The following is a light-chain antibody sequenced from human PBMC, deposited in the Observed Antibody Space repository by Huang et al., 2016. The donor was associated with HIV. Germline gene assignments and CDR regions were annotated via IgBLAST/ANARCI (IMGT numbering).Light chain of an antibody. J-gene: IGKJ1*01. V-gene: IGKV1-39*01. CDR2: IAT. Sequence: DIQMTQSPSSLSASIGDRVTMTCRASHTINSNLNWYQQKPGKAPNLLIFIATYLASGVPSRFSGSGSWTHFTLTINGLQPEDLATYFCQQSQNTPWTFGQGSRLEIK. CDR3: QQSQNTPWT. CDR1: HTINSN.